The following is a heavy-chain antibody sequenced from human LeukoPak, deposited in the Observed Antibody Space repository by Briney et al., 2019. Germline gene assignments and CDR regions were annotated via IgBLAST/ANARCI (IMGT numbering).Heavy chain of an antibody. Sequence: GASVKVSCKASGYTFTGYYMHWVRQAPGQGLEWTGWINPNSGGTNYAQKFQGRVTMTRDTSISTAYMELSRLRSDDTAVYYCAREGITGTTSFDYWGQGTLVTVSS. V-gene: IGHV1-2*02. D-gene: IGHD1-20*01. CDR2: INPNSGGT. J-gene: IGHJ4*02. CDR3: AREGITGTTSFDY. CDR1: GYTFTGYY.